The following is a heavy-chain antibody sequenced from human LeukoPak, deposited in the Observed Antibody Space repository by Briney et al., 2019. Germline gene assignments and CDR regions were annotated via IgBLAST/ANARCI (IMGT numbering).Heavy chain of an antibody. CDR2: ISSSSSYI. V-gene: IGHV3-21*01. CDR3: ARETGDLAFDI. D-gene: IGHD7-27*01. CDR1: RFTFSSYS. J-gene: IGHJ3*02. Sequence: PGGSLRLSCAASRFTFSSYSMNWVRQAPGKGLEWVSSISSSSSYIYYADSVKGRFTISRDNAKNSLYLQMNSLRAEDTAVYYCARETGDLAFDIWGQGTMVTVSS.